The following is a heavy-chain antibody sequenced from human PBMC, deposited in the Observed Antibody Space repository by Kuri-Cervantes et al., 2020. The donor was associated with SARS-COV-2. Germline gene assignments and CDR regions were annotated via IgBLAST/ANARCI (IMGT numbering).Heavy chain of an antibody. CDR2: IYTSGST. CDR3: ARDIHSSGWPGWFDP. Sequence: LSCTVSGGSISSGSYYWSWIRQPAGKGLEWIGRIYTSGSTNYNPSLKSRVTISVDTSKDQFSLKLSSVTAADTAVYYCARDIHSSGWPGWFDPWGQGTLVTVSS. D-gene: IGHD6-19*01. J-gene: IGHJ5*02. CDR1: GGSISSGSYY. V-gene: IGHV4-61*02.